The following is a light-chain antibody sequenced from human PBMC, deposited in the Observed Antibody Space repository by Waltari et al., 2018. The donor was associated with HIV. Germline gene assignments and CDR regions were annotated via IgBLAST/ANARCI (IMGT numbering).Light chain of an antibody. J-gene: IGKJ4*01. CDR3: QQRSNWPPLT. V-gene: IGKV3-11*01. CDR1: QSVSSY. Sequence: EIVLTQSTATMSLSPGERANVSCRASQSVSSYLACYQQKPGQAPRLLIYDASNRATGIPARFSGSGSGTDFTLTISSLEPEDFAVYYCQQRSNWPPLTFGGGTKVEIK. CDR2: DAS.